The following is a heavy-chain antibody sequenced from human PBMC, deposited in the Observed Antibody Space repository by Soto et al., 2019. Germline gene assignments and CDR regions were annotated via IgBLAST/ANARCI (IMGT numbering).Heavy chain of an antibody. J-gene: IGHJ5*02. CDR3: ARERIVVVPAARSWFDP. Sequence: ASVKVSCKASGYTFTSYAMHWVRQAPGQRLEWMGWINAGNGNTKYSQKFQGRVTITRDTSASTAYMELSSLRSEDTAVYYCARERIVVVPAARSWFDPWGQGTLVTVSS. V-gene: IGHV1-3*01. D-gene: IGHD2-2*01. CDR2: INAGNGNT. CDR1: GYTFTSYA.